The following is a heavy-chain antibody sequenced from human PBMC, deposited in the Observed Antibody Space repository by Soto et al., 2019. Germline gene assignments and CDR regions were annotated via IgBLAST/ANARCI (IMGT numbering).Heavy chain of an antibody. D-gene: IGHD2-2*01. Sequence: SETRSLTCTVSAGSVSSSSSYWGWLRQAPGKGLEWIVIIYYNGNAYYAPSLRSRATISVDTSRDQFSLRLSSVTATDTAVYFCARQRAGPCSRSTCLVPTDVVGYFFDSWGPGTLVTVSS. V-gene: IGHV4-39*01. J-gene: IGHJ4*02. CDR2: IYYNGNA. CDR3: ARQRAGPCSRSTCLVPTDVVGYFFDS. CDR1: AGSVSSSSSY.